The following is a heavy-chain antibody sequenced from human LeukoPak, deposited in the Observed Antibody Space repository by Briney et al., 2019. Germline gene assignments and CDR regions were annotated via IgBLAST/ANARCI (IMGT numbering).Heavy chain of an antibody. D-gene: IGHD2-15*01. J-gene: IGHJ5*02. Sequence: ASVKVSCKASGYTFSSYGISWVRQAPGQGLEWMGWISAYNGNTNYAQKLQDRVTMTTDTSTSTAYMELRSLRSDDTAVYYCARYCSGGSCYPDDWFDPWGQGTLVTVSP. CDR1: GYTFSSYG. V-gene: IGHV1-18*04. CDR3: ARYCSGGSCYPDDWFDP. CDR2: ISAYNGNT.